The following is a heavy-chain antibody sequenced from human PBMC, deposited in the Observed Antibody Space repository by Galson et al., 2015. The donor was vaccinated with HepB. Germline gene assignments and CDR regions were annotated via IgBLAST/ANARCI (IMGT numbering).Heavy chain of an antibody. CDR1: GFIFSSYS. Sequence: SLRLSCAASGFIFSSYSMNWVRQAPEKGLEWVSSISSSSSYIYYADSVKGRFTISRDNAKNSLYLQMNSLRAEDTAVYYCARDLDYDSSGYYVRGYYFDYWGQGTLVTVSS. CDR2: ISSSSSYI. CDR3: ARDLDYDSSGYYVRGYYFDY. J-gene: IGHJ4*02. V-gene: IGHV3-21*01. D-gene: IGHD3-22*01.